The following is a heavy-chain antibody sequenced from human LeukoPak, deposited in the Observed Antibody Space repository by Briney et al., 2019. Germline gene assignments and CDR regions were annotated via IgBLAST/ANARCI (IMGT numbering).Heavy chain of an antibody. CDR2: ISSSGSTI. V-gene: IGHV3-11*04. Sequence: GGSLRLSCAASGFTFSDYYMSWIRQAPGKGLEWVSYISSSGSTIYYADSVKGRFTISRDNAKNSLYLQMNSLRAEDTGVYYCAREGGGEDDYSNYGPPGGFDYWGQGTLVTVSS. CDR1: GFTFSDYY. J-gene: IGHJ4*02. CDR3: AREGGGEDDYSNYGPPGGFDY. D-gene: IGHD4-11*01.